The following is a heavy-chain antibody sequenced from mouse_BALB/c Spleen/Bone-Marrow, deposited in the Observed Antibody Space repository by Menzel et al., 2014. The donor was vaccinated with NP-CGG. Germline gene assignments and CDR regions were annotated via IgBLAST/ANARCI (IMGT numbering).Heavy chain of an antibody. CDR2: IDPASGNI. Sequence: EVQLQQSGTDLVKPGASVKLSCTASGFNIKDTYMHWVKQRPEQGLDWIGGIDPASGNIQYDPKFQGRAAITADTSSSTAYLQLSSLISEDTAVYYCASLTGTFDYWGQGTPLTVSS. CDR1: GFNIKDTY. J-gene: IGHJ2*01. D-gene: IGHD4-1*01. CDR3: ASLTGTFDY. V-gene: IGHV14-3*02.